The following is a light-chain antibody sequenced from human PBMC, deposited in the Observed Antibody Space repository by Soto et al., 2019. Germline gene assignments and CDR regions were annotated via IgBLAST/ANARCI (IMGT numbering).Light chain of an antibody. V-gene: IGLV2-14*01. Sequence: QSVLTQPACVSGSPGQSIAISCTGTSSDVGGYDYVSWYQQHPGKAPRLMIYKASNRPSGVSHRFSGSRSGNTASLTISGLQAEDEADYYRSSYTSGSTLYVFGTGTKVTVL. CDR2: KAS. CDR3: SSYTSGSTLYV. CDR1: SSDVGGYDY. J-gene: IGLJ1*01.